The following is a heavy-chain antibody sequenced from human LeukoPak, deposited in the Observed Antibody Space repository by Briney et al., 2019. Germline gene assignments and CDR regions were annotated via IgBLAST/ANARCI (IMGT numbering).Heavy chain of an antibody. CDR2: ISSSSSHI. CDR1: GFTFSSYS. Sequence: GGSLRLSCAASGFTFSSYSMNWVRQAPGKGLEWVSSISSSSSHIYYADSVKGRFTISRDNAKNSLYLQMNSLRAEDTAVYYCARGSYGKFDYWGQGTLVTVSS. J-gene: IGHJ4*02. D-gene: IGHD3-16*01. V-gene: IGHV3-21*01. CDR3: ARGSYGKFDY.